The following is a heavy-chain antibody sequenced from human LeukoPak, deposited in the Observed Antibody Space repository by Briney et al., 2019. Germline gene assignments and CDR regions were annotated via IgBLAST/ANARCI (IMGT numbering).Heavy chain of an antibody. J-gene: IGHJ4*02. Sequence: SETLSLTCTVSGGSISSGGYYWGWIRQPPGKGLEWIGSIYYSGSTYYNPSLKSRVTISVDTSKNQFSLKLSSVTAAGTAVYYCARLYSNGWYRRDYWGQGTLVTVSS. CDR3: ARLYSNGWYRRDY. CDR1: GGSISSGGYY. D-gene: IGHD6-19*01. CDR2: IYYSGST. V-gene: IGHV4-39*01.